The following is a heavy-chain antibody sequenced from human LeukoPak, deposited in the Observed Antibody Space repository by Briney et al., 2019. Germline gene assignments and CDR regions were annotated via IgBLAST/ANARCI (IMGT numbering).Heavy chain of an antibody. J-gene: IGHJ3*02. CDR1: GFTFSSYS. CDR3: ARGTDCGGDCADI. CDR2: ISSSSSYI. D-gene: IGHD2-21*01. Sequence: PGGSLRLSCAAPGFTFSSYSMNWVRQAPGKGLEWVSSISSSSSYIYYADSVKGRFTISRDNAKNSLYLQMNSLRAEDTAVYYCARGTDCGGDCADIWGQGTMVTVSS. V-gene: IGHV3-21*01.